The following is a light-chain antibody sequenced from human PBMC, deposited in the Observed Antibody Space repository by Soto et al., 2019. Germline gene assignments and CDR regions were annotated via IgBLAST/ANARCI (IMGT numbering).Light chain of an antibody. CDR2: EVN. CDR1: SSDVGGYNY. V-gene: IGLV2-14*01. J-gene: IGLJ1*01. CDR3: SSYTSTGTFV. Sequence: QSVLTQPASVSGSPGQSITISCTGTSSDVGGYNYVSWYQQHPGKAPKLMISEVNNRPSGVSNRFSGSKSGNTASLTISGLQAEDETDYYCSSYTSTGTFVFGTGTKVTVL.